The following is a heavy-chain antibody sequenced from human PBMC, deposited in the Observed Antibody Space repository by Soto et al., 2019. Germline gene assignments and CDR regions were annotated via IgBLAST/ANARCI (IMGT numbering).Heavy chain of an antibody. J-gene: IGHJ4*02. D-gene: IGHD2-21*02. CDR1: GYSISSGYY. V-gene: IGHV4-38-2*01. CDR3: ARGLQYGGNSAY. Sequence: SETLSLTCGVSGYSISSGYYWGWIRQPPGKGLEWIASIFHSGSTYYNPSLKSRVTISVDTSKNQFSLKLSSVTAADTAVYYCARGLQYGGNSAYWGQGALVTVSS. CDR2: IFHSGST.